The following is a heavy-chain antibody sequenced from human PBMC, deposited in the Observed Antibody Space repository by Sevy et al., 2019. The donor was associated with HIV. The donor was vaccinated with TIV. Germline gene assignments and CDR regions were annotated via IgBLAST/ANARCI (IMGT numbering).Heavy chain of an antibody. V-gene: IGHV1-69*13. Sequence: ASVKVSCKASGGTFSSYAISWVRQAPGQGLEWMGGIIPIFGTANYAQKFQGRVTITGDESTSTAYMELSSLRSEDTAVYYCAREDYYDSSGYPRAFDIWGQGTMVTVSS. D-gene: IGHD3-22*01. J-gene: IGHJ3*02. CDR1: GGTFSSYA. CDR3: AREDYYDSSGYPRAFDI. CDR2: IIPIFGTA.